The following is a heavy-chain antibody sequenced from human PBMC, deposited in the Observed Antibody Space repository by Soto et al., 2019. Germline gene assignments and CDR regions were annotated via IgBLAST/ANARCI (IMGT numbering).Heavy chain of an antibody. J-gene: IGHJ4*02. CDR1: GGSFSGYY. CDR2: INHSGST. Sequence: QVQLQQWGAGLLKPSETLSLTCAVYGGSFSGYYWSWIRQPPGKGLEWIGEINHSGSTNYNPSRKSRVTISVATSKNQCSPKLSSVTAADTAVYYCARGGSYYYDSRDFDYWGQGTLVTVSS. CDR3: ARGGSYYYDSRDFDY. V-gene: IGHV4-34*01. D-gene: IGHD3-22*01.